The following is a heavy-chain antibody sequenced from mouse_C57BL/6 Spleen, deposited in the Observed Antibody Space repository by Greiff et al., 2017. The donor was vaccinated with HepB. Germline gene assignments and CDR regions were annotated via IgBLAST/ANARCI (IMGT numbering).Heavy chain of an antibody. CDR1: GYTFTSYW. CDR2: IDPSDSYT. CDR3: ARVGSYAMDY. J-gene: IGHJ4*01. Sequence: QVQLQQPGAELVMPGASVKLSCKASGYTFTSYWMHWVKQRPGQDLEWIGEIDPSDSYTNYNQKFKGKSTLTVDKSSSTAYMQLSSLTSEDSAVYYCARVGSYAMDYWGQGTSVTVSS. V-gene: IGHV1-69*01. D-gene: IGHD1-1*02.